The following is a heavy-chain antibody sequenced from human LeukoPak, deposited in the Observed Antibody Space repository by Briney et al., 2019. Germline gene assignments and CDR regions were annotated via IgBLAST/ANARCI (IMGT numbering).Heavy chain of an antibody. J-gene: IGHJ6*02. CDR1: GFTFSSYS. CDR2: ISSSSSTI. CDR3: AREGGRGYSYGYRADGMDV. V-gene: IGHV3-48*04. D-gene: IGHD5-18*01. Sequence: GGSLRLSCAASGFTFSSYSMNWVRQAPGKGLEWVSYISSSSSTIYYADSVKGRFTISRDNAKNSLYLQMNSLRAEDTAVYYCAREGGRGYSYGYRADGMDVWGQGTTVTVSS.